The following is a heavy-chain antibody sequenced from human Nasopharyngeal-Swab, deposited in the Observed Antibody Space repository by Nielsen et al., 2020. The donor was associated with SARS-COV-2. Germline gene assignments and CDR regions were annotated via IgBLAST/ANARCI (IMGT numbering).Heavy chain of an antibody. CDR1: GFTVSSNY. J-gene: IGHJ6*02. V-gene: IGHV3-53*01. CDR3: ARVAGDV. Sequence: GESLKIFCAASGFTVSSNYMSWVRQAPGKGLEWVSVIYSGGSTYYADSVKGRFTISRDNSKNTLYLQMNSLRAEDTAVYYCARVAGDVWGQGTTVTVSS. CDR2: IYSGGST.